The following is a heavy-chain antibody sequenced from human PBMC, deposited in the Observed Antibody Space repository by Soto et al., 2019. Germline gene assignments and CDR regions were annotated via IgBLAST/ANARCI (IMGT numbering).Heavy chain of an antibody. V-gene: IGHV6-1*01. CDR3: ARSFRDWGNYYXDY. J-gene: IGHJ4*02. CDR1: GDSFSSNSAA. Sequence: PSQTLSLTCAISGDSFSSNSAAWNWVRQSPSRGLEWLGRTYYRSKWYNDYAVSVKSRITINPDTSKNQFSLQLNSVTPEDTAVYYCARSFRDWGNYYXDYWGQGTLVTVSS. D-gene: IGHD3-16*01. CDR2: TYYRSKWYN.